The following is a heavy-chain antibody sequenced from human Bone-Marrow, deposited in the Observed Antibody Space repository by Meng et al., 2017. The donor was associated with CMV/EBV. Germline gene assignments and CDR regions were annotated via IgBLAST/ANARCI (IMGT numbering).Heavy chain of an antibody. D-gene: IGHD6-19*01. J-gene: IGHJ5*02. V-gene: IGHV3-20*04. CDR2: INWNGGST. CDR3: ARDLVAVAGGLPDGS. CDR1: GFTFDDYA. Sequence: GGSLRLSCAASGFTFDDYAMHWVRQAPGKGLEWVSGINWNGGSTGYADSVKGRFTISRDNAKNSLYLQMNSLRVEDTALYYCARDLVAVAGGLPDGSWGQGTLVTVSS.